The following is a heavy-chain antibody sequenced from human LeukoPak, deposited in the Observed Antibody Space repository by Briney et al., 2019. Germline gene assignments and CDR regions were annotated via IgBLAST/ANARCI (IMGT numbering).Heavy chain of an antibody. Sequence: SVKVSCKASGGIFISYAISWVRQAPGQGLEWMGGIIPIFGTANYAQKFQGRVTITADDSTSTAYMELSSLRSEDTAVYYCARQPMPRSTFDYWGQGTLVTVSS. CDR2: IIPIFGTA. CDR1: GGIFISYA. D-gene: IGHD1-1*01. J-gene: IGHJ4*02. CDR3: ARQPMPRSTFDY. V-gene: IGHV1-69*01.